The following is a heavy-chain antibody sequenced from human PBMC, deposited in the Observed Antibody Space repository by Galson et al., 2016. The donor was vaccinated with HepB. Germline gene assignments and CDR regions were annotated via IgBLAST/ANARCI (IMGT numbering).Heavy chain of an antibody. CDR2: IYPGASDS. Sequence: QSGAEVKKPGESLKISCKASGYTFTNNWIGWVRQMPGKGLEWMAIIYPGASDSRYSPSVEGQVTISVDKSVNTAYLQWGSLRASDTAIYYCARHRGGYSGYDHIDYWGQGTPVIVSS. CDR1: GYTFTNNW. CDR3: ARHRGGYSGYDHIDY. V-gene: IGHV5-51*01. D-gene: IGHD5-12*01. J-gene: IGHJ4*02.